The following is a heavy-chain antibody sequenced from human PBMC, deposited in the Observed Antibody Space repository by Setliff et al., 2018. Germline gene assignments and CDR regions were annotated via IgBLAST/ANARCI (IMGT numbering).Heavy chain of an antibody. CDR2: NSV. D-gene: IGHD2-2*01. CDR3: ARGPPDFVVVPAAAKFDY. Sequence: ASVKVSCKTSGYSFTNYGINWVRQAPGQGLEWMGWNSVYAREFQGRVTMTIDTPTSTAYMELRRLRSDDTAVYYCARGPPDFVVVPAAAKFDYWGPGTLVTVSS. CDR1: GYSFTNYG. V-gene: IGHV1-18*01. J-gene: IGHJ4*02.